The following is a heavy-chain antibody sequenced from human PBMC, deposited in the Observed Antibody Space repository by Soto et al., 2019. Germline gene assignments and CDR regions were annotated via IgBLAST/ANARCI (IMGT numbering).Heavy chain of an antibody. Sequence: EVQLLESGGGLVQPGGSLRLSCAASGFTFSSYAMSWVRQAPGKGLEWVSAISGSGGSTYYADSVKGRFTISRDNSKNTLYLQMNSLRDEDTAVYYCAKDPRIVVVPAAMDYYYYMDVWGKGTTVTVSS. CDR1: GFTFSSYA. CDR2: ISGSGGST. J-gene: IGHJ6*03. CDR3: AKDPRIVVVPAAMDYYYYMDV. V-gene: IGHV3-23*01. D-gene: IGHD2-2*01.